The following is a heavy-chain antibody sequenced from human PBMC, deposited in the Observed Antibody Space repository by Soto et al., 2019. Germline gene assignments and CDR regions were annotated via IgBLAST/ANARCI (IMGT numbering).Heavy chain of an antibody. J-gene: IGHJ4*02. D-gene: IGHD2-15*01. CDR1: GFTFSSYG. CDR3: ARARGSSNQLQGGY. V-gene: IGHV3-33*01. CDR2: IWYDGSNK. Sequence: QVQLVESGGGVVQPGRSLRLSCAASGFTFSSYGMHWVRQAPGKGLEWVAVIWYDGSNKYYADSVKGRFTISRDNSKNTLYLQMNSLRAEDTAVYYCARARGSSNQLQGGYWCQGTLVTVSS.